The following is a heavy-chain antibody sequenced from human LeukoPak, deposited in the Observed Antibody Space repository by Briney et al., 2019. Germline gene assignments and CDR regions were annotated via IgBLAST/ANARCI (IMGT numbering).Heavy chain of an antibody. CDR2: MNPNSGNR. CDR3: ARGLWGQQLTDY. Sequence: ASVKVSCKASGYTFGSYDINWVRQATGQGLEWMGWMNPNSGNRGYAQKFQGRVTMTRNTSISTAYMELSSLRSEGTAVYYCARGLWGQQLTDYWGQGTLVTVSS. J-gene: IGHJ4*02. D-gene: IGHD6-13*01. CDR1: GYTFGSYD. V-gene: IGHV1-8*01.